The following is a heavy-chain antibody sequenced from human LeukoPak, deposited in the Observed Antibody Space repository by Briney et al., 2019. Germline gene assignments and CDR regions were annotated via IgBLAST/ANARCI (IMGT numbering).Heavy chain of an antibody. CDR2: IYYSGST. D-gene: IGHD3-10*01. Sequence: PSETLSLTCTVSGGSLSSYYWSWIRQPPGKGLEWIGYIYYSGSTNYNPSLKSRVTISVDTSKNQFSLKLSSVTAADTAVYYCARGRAGGNYWGQGTLVTVSS. CDR3: ARGRAGGNY. V-gene: IGHV4-59*01. CDR1: GGSLSSYY. J-gene: IGHJ4*02.